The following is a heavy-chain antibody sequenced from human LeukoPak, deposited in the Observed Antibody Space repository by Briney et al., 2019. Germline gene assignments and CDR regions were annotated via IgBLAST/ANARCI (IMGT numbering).Heavy chain of an antibody. Sequence: SETLSLTCTVSGGSISSYYWSWIRQPPVKGLEWIGYIYYSGSTNYNPSLKSRVTISVDTSKNQFSLKLSSVTAADTAVYYCTRRYYYGSQAFDIWGQGTMVTVSS. D-gene: IGHD3-10*01. CDR1: GGSISSYY. CDR2: IYYSGST. CDR3: TRRYYYGSQAFDI. J-gene: IGHJ3*02. V-gene: IGHV4-59*01.